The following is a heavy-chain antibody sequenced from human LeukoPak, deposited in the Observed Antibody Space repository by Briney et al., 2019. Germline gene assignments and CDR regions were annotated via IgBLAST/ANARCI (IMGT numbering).Heavy chain of an antibody. V-gene: IGHV3-23*01. J-gene: IGHJ4*02. CDR3: AKEPHTWGLHLITEDY. CDR1: GFTFSSYA. Sequence: GGSLRLSCAASGFTFSSYAMSWVRQAPGKGLEWVSAISGSGGSTYYADSVKGRFTISRDNSKNTLYLQMNSLRAEDTAVYYCAKEPHTWGLHLITEDYWGQGTLVTVSS. CDR2: ISGSGGST. D-gene: IGHD1-26*01.